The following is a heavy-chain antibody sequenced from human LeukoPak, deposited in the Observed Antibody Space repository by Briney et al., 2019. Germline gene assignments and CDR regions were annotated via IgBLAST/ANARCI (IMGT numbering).Heavy chain of an antibody. D-gene: IGHD2/OR15-2a*01. CDR3: ARVFPFAHDY. J-gene: IGHJ4*02. CDR2: MNPNSGNT. CDR1: GYTFTSYD. Sequence: VASVKVSCKASGYTFTSYDINWVRQATGQGLEWMGWMNPNSGNTGYAQKFQGRVTITRNTSISTAYMELRSLRSDDTAVYYCARVFPFAHDYWGQGTLVTVSS. V-gene: IGHV1-8*03.